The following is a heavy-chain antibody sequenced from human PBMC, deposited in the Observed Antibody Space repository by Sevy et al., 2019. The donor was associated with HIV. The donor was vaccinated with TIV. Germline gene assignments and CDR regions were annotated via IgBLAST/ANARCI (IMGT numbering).Heavy chain of an antibody. D-gene: IGHD7-27*01. J-gene: IGHJ2*01. CDR1: GFSLSTSGVG. Sequence: SGPTLVKPTQTLTLTCTFSGFSLSTSGVGVGWIRQPPGKALEWLALIYWDDNKRYSPSLKSRLTLTKDTSKNQAFLTMTNMNPVDTATYFCAHISGSGEWECYFDLWGRDTLVTVSS. V-gene: IGHV2-5*02. CDR2: IYWDDNK. CDR3: AHISGSGEWECYFDL.